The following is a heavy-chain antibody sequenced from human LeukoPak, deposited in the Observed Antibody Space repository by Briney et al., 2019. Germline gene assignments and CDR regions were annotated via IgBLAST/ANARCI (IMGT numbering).Heavy chain of an antibody. CDR1: GGSFSTFY. J-gene: IGHJ5*02. D-gene: IGHD3-10*01. V-gene: IGHV4-34*01. CDR3: ASSYYA. CDR2: INHSGAT. Sequence: SETLSLTCGVSGGSFSTFYWSWIRQPPGKGLEWIGEINHSGATSYNPFRKSRVNISVDTSNNQFSLKLTSVTAADSAVYYCASSYYAWGQGTLVTVSS.